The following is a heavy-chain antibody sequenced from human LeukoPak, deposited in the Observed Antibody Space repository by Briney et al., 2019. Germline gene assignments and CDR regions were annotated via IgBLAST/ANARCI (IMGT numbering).Heavy chain of an antibody. Sequence: GASVKVSCKASGYTFTGYYMNWVRQAPGQGLEWMGWINPNSGGTNYAQKFQGRVTMTRDTSISTAYMELSRLRSDDTAVYYCARSSGSYYHVHFDYWGQGTLVNVSS. CDR1: GYTFTGYY. CDR2: INPNSGGT. D-gene: IGHD3-10*01. CDR3: ARSSGSYYHVHFDY. J-gene: IGHJ4*02. V-gene: IGHV1-2*02.